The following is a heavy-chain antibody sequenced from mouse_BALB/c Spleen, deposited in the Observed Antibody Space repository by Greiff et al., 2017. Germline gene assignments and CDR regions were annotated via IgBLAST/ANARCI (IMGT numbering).Heavy chain of an antibody. CDR1: GYSFTGYN. V-gene: IGHV1S135*01. D-gene: IGHD2-14*01. CDR3: ARGGYDAWFAD. Sequence: EVQLQESGPELEKPGASVKISCKASGYSFTGYNMNWVKQSNGKSLEWIGNIDPYHGGISYNQKFKGKATLTIDKSFSTAYMQLKSLTSEDSAVYYCARGGYDAWFADWGQGTLVTVSA. CDR2: IDPYHGGI. J-gene: IGHJ3*01.